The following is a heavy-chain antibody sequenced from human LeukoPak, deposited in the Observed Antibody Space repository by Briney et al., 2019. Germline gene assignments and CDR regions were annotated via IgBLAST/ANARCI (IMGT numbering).Heavy chain of an antibody. CDR3: ARDPGDDIAVPGDP. J-gene: IGHJ5*02. CDR2: INTNTGNP. V-gene: IGHV7-4-1*04. Sequence: ASVKVSCKASGYTFTNYAINWVRQAPGQGLEWMGWINTNTGNPTYAQGFTGRFVFSLDTSVSMTYLQISSLKAEDTAVYYCARDPGDDIAVPGDPWGQGTLVSVSS. CDR1: GYTFTNYA. D-gene: IGHD2-2*01.